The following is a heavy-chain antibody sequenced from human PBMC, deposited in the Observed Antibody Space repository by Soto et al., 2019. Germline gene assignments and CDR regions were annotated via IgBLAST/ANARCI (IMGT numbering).Heavy chain of an antibody. CDR2: ISHSGST. V-gene: IGHV4-34*01. J-gene: IGHJ6*02. D-gene: IGHD2-2*01. Sequence: QVQLQQWGAGLLKPSETLSLTCAVYGGSFSGYYWSWIRQPPGKGLEWIGEISHSGSTNYNPSLKSRVTISVDTSKNQFSLKLSSVTAADTAVYYCARFIVVVPAADVGGMDVWGQGTTVTVSS. CDR1: GGSFSGYY. CDR3: ARFIVVVPAADVGGMDV.